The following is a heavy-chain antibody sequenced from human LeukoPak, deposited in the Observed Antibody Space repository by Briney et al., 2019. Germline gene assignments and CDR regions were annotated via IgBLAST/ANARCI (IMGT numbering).Heavy chain of an antibody. CDR1: GGSFSGYY. CDR3: ARVPTGHGWFDP. Sequence: SETLSLTCAVYGGSFSGYYWSWIRQPPGKGLEWIGEINHSGSTNYNPSLKSRVTISVDTSKNQFSLKLSSVTAADTAVYYCARVPTGHGWFDPWGQGTLVTVSS. V-gene: IGHV4-34*01. D-gene: IGHD1-14*01. CDR2: INHSGST. J-gene: IGHJ5*02.